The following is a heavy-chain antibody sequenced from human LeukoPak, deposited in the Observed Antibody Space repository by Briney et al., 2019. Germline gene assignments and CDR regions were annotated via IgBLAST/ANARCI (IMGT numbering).Heavy chain of an antibody. CDR1: GFTFSSYW. V-gene: IGHV3-7*01. J-gene: IGHJ5*02. CDR3: ARAESSGWYRWFDP. D-gene: IGHD6-19*01. CDR2: IKQDGSEK. Sequence: GGSLRLSCAASGFTFSSYWMHWVRQAPGKGLEWVANIKQDGSEKYYVDSVKGRFTISRDNAKNSLYLQMNSLRAEDTAVYYCARAESSGWYRWFDPWGQGTLVTVSS.